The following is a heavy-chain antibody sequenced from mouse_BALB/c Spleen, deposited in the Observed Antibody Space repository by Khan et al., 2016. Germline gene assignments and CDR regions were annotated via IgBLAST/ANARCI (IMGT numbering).Heavy chain of an antibody. J-gene: IGHJ3*01. CDR3: AIHYDCGWGFAY. CDR1: GFAFSSYW. D-gene: IGHD2-4*01. V-gene: IGHV4-1*02. Sequence: EVQLQESGGGLVQPGGSLKLSCAASGFAFSSYWMSWVRQAPGKGLDWIGEINPDSSTINYTPSLKDKFIISRDNAKHTLSLQVSKMRSEDTAVYYCAIHYDCGWGFAYWGQGTLVTVSA. CDR2: INPDSSTI.